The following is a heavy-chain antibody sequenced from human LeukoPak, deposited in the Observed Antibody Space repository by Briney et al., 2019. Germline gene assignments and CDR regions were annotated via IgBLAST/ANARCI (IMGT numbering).Heavy chain of an antibody. J-gene: IGHJ4*02. CDR1: GFTFSGYA. CDR3: AKRSPSRIQLWPSPIDY. V-gene: IGHV3-23*01. CDR2: ISGSGGRT. D-gene: IGHD5-18*01. Sequence: GGSLRLSCAASGFTFSGYAMSWVRQAPGKGLEWASSISGSGGRTYYADSVKGRFTISRDNSKNTLYLQMNSLRAEDTAVYYCAKRSPSRIQLWPSPIDYWGQGTLVTVSS.